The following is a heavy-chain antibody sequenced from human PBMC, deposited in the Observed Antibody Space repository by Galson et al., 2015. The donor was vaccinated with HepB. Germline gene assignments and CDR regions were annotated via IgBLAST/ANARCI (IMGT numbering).Heavy chain of an antibody. Sequence: SLRLSCAASGFSFDGYGMSWVRQAPGRGLEWVGRIRSKASSYATAYAASVKGRFTISREDSKNTAYLQMNSLKTEDTAVYYCTSPAGGDYYYYYGMDVWGQGTTVTVSS. J-gene: IGHJ6*02. V-gene: IGHV3-73*01. CDR1: GFSFDGYG. CDR3: TSPAGGDYYYYYGMDV. CDR2: IRSKASSYAT. D-gene: IGHD3-16*01.